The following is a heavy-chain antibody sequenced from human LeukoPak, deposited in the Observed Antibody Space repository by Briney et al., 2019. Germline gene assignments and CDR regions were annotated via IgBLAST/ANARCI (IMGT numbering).Heavy chain of an antibody. CDR2: IYYSRST. Sequence: SETLSLTCTVSGGSISSSSYYWGWIRQPPGKGLEWIGSIYYSRSTYYNPSLKSRVTISVDTSKNQFSLKLSSVTAADTAVYYCASSIAGFDYWGQGTLVTVSS. CDR1: GGSISSSSYY. D-gene: IGHD6-6*01. CDR3: ASSIAGFDY. V-gene: IGHV4-39*07. J-gene: IGHJ4*02.